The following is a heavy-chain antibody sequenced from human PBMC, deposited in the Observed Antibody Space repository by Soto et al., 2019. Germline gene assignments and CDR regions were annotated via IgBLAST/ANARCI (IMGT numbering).Heavy chain of an antibody. CDR1: DGSISSYY. Sequence: PSETLSLTCTVADGSISSYYWSWIRQQPGKGLEWIGYIYYSGSTNYNPSLKSRVTISVDTSKNQFSLKLSSVTAADTAVYYCARHGPIAAAGTVFDYWGQGTLVTVSS. D-gene: IGHD6-13*01. J-gene: IGHJ4*02. V-gene: IGHV4-59*08. CDR2: IYYSGST. CDR3: ARHGPIAAAGTVFDY.